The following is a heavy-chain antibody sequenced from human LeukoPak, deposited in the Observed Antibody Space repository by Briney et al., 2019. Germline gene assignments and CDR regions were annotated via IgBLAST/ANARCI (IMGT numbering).Heavy chain of an antibody. CDR2: ISAYNGNT. J-gene: IGHJ6*03. CDR3: ARKYYDFWSGYRSLTNYYYYYMDV. Sequence: ASVKVSCKASGYTFTSYGISWVRQAPGQGLEWMGWISAYNGNTNYAQKLQGRVTMTTDTSTSTAYMELRSLRSDDTAVYYCARKYYDFWSGYRSLTNYYYYYMDVWGKGTTVTISS. D-gene: IGHD3-3*01. CDR1: GYTFTSYG. V-gene: IGHV1-18*01.